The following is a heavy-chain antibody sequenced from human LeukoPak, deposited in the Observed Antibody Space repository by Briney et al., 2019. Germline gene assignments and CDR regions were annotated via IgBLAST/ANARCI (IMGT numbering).Heavy chain of an antibody. D-gene: IGHD3-22*01. CDR2: IGTAGDT. CDR3: ARGRYDSSGCCFDY. Sequence: PGGSLRLSCAASGFTFSSYDMHWVRQATGKGLEWVSAIGTAGDTYYPGSVKGRFTISRENAKNSLYLQMNSLRAGDTAVYYCARGRYDSSGCCFDYWGQGTLVTVSS. J-gene: IGHJ4*02. CDR1: GFTFSSYD. V-gene: IGHV3-13*01.